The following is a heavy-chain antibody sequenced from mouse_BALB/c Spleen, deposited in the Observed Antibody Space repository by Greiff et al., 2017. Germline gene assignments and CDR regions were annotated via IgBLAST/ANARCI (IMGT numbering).Heavy chain of an antibody. J-gene: IGHJ3*01. CDR3: ARWGGYVSFAY. Sequence: QVQLQQPGAELVKPGASVKLSCKASGYTFTSYWMHWVKQRPGQGLDWIGYINPYNDYTSYNQKFKGKATLTVDKSSSTAYMELSSLTSEDSAVYYCARWGGYVSFAYWGQGTLVTVSA. CDR2: INPYNDYT. V-gene: IGHV1-69*02. CDR1: GYTFTSYW. D-gene: IGHD3-1*01.